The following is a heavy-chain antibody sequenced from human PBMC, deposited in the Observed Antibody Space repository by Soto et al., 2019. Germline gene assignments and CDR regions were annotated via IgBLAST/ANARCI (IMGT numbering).Heavy chain of an antibody. J-gene: IGHJ4*02. CDR1: GFTFSSYA. Sequence: EVQLLESGGGLVQPGGSLRLSCVASGFTFSSYAMPWVRQAPGKGLEWVSLSSGRGDNTYYADSVNGRFIISRDKSKNTLYLQMDSLRAEDTAVYCCARGRGPTVTGPGYFDSWGQGTQVTVSS. CDR2: SSGRGDNT. CDR3: ARGRGPTVTGPGYFDS. D-gene: IGHD6-19*01. V-gene: IGHV3-23*01.